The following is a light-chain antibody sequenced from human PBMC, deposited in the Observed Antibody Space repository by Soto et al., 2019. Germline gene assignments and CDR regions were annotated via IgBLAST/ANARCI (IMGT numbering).Light chain of an antibody. CDR2: GTS. J-gene: IGKJ4*01. V-gene: IGKV3-15*01. CDR3: QQYNEWPLT. CDR1: QSVGSN. Sequence: EIVLTQFPGTLSLSPGERATLSCRASQSVGSNYLAWYQQKPGQAPSLLIYGTSTRATGFPARFSGSASGTDFTLTISSLQSEDFAVYYCQQYNEWPLTFGGGTKVDI.